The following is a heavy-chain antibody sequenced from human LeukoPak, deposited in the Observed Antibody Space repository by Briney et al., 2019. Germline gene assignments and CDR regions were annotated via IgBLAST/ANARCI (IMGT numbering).Heavy chain of an antibody. CDR3: AKTSYYDYVWGSSLDY. V-gene: IGHV3-23*01. CDR1: GFTFSSHA. Sequence: GGSLRLSCAASGFTFSSHAMHWVRQAPGKGLEWVSAISGAGYNTYYADSVKGRFTISRDNSKNTLYLQMNSLRAEDTAVYYCAKTSYYDYVWGSSLDYWGQGTLVTVSS. J-gene: IGHJ4*02. CDR2: ISGAGYNT. D-gene: IGHD3-16*01.